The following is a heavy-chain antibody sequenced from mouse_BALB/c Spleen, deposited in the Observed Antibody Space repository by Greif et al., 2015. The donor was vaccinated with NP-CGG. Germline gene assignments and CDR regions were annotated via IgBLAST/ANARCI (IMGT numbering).Heavy chain of an antibody. Sequence: QVQLQQSGAELVRPGVSVKISCKGSGYTFTDYAMHWVKQSHAKSLEWIGVISTYYGDASYNQKFKGKATMTVDKSSSTAYMELARLTSEDSAIYYCARSSLLRGTTWFAYWGQGTLVTVSA. CDR3: ARSSLLRGTTWFAY. J-gene: IGHJ3*01. D-gene: IGHD1-2*01. V-gene: IGHV1S137*01. CDR1: GYTFTDYA. CDR2: ISTYYGDA.